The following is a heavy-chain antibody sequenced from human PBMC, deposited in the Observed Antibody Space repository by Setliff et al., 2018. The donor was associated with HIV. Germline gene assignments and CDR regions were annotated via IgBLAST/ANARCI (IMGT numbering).Heavy chain of an antibody. D-gene: IGHD3-10*01. CDR3: ATDPGDRLWGAFDI. V-gene: IGHV3-7*03. CDR1: GFSFNNYW. Sequence: LRLSCAASGFSFNNYWMTWVRQAPGKGLEWVADIKRDGSQKEYGDAVKGRFTITRDNAKNSLYLQMDNLRAEDTAVYCCATDPGDRLWGAFDIWGQGTMVTVSS. J-gene: IGHJ3*02. CDR2: IKRDGSQK.